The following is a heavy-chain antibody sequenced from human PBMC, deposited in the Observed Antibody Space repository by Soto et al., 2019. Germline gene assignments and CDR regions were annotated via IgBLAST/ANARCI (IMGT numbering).Heavy chain of an antibody. CDR1: GFTFSDYY. Sequence: KPGGSLRLSCAASGFTFSDYYMSWIRQAPGKGLEWISYISGVGSTIYYADSVKGRFTISRDNAKNSLYLQMNSLTAEDTAVYYCTRVGYCSGGSCYSDYYYGMDVWGQGTTVTVSS. J-gene: IGHJ6*02. CDR2: ISGVGSTI. CDR3: TRVGYCSGGSCYSDYYYGMDV. D-gene: IGHD2-15*01. V-gene: IGHV3-11*01.